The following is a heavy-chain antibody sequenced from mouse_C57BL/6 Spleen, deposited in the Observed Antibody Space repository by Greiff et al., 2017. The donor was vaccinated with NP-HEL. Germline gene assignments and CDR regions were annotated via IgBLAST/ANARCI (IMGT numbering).Heavy chain of an antibody. D-gene: IGHD1-1*01. Sequence: EVQLVESGGGLVKPGGSLKLSCAASGFTFSDYGMHWVRQAPEKGLEWVAYISSGSSTIYYADTVKGRFTISRDNAKNTLFLQMTSLRSEDTAMYYCARPGFTTVVPLYWYFDVWGTGTTVTVSS. V-gene: IGHV5-17*01. J-gene: IGHJ1*03. CDR3: ARPGFTTVVPLYWYFDV. CDR1: GFTFSDYG. CDR2: ISSGSSTI.